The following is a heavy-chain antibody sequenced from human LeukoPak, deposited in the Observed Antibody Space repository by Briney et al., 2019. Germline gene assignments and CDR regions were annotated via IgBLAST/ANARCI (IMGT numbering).Heavy chain of an antibody. D-gene: IGHD2-15*01. CDR1: GFTFSSYS. CDR3: ARALWPHIVVVAAATRPTSGMDV. J-gene: IGHJ6*02. V-gene: IGHV3-48*02. CDR2: ISSSSSTI. Sequence: GGSLRLSCAASGFTFSSYSMNWVRQAPGKGLEWVSYISSSSSTIYYADSVKGRFTISRDNAENSLYLQMNSLRDEDTAVYYCARALWPHIVVVAAATRPTSGMDVWGQGTTVTVSS.